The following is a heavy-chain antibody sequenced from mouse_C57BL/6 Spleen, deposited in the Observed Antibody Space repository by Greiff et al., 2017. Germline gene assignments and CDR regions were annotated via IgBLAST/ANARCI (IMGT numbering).Heavy chain of an antibody. CDR3: ARYLYYFDY. J-gene: IGHJ2*01. CDR2: IYPGSGST. CDR1: GYTFTSYW. Sequence: QVHVKQPGAELVKPGASVKMSCKASGYTFTSYWITWVKQRPGQGLEWIGDIYPGSGSTNYNEKFKSKATLTVDTSSSTAYMQLSSLTSEDSAVYYCARYLYYFDYWGQGTTLTVSS. D-gene: IGHD5-1*01. V-gene: IGHV1-55*01.